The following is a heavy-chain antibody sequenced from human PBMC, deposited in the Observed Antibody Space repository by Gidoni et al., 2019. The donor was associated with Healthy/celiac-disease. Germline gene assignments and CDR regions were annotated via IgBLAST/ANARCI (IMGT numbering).Heavy chain of an antibody. Sequence: QVQLVQSGDEGKTAGALVKVSCKASGYTFTNYGIRRVRQAPGQGLECMGWISAYNGNTNYAQKLQGRVTMTTDTSTSTAYMELRSLRSYDTAVYYCARAGGRYWGQGTLVTVSS. CDR3: ARAGGRY. V-gene: IGHV1-18*01. CDR1: GYTFTNYG. J-gene: IGHJ4*02. CDR2: ISAYNGNT.